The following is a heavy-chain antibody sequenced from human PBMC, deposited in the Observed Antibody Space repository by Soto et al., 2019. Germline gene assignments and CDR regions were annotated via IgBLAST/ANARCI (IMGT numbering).Heavy chain of an antibody. CDR1: GFTFSSYE. CDR2: ISSSGSTI. V-gene: IGHV3-48*03. D-gene: IGHD3-10*01. J-gene: IGHJ4*02. CDR3: ARKNYGNFDY. Sequence: GGALRLSCAASGFTFSSYEINWGRQAPGKGLEWVSYISSSGSTIYYADSVKGRFTISRDNAKNSLYLQMNSLRAEDTAVYYCARKNYGNFDYWGQGTLVTVSS.